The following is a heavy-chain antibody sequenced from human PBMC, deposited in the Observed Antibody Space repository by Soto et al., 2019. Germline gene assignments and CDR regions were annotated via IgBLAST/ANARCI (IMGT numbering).Heavy chain of an antibody. J-gene: IGHJ4*02. CDR1: GFTVSSNY. D-gene: IGHD3-10*01. Sequence: PGGSLRLSCAASGFTVSSNYMSWVRQAPGKGLEWVSVIYSGGSTYYADSVKGRFTISRDNSKNTLYLQMNSLRAEDTAVYYCARTLKYGHNGHFDDWGQGTLVTVSS. CDR3: ARTLKYGHNGHFDD. CDR2: IYSGGST. V-gene: IGHV3-66*01.